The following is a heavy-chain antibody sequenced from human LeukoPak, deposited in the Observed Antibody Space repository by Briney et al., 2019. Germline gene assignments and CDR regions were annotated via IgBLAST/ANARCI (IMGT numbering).Heavy chain of an antibody. CDR3: ARVGRESSTGWLDY. Sequence: EASVKVSCKASGYTFIDYYFNWVRQAPGQGPEWMGRINVKSGATDYAQKFQGRVTVTRDTSTSTAYMELSSLRSDDTAVYYCARVGRESSTGWLDYWGQGTLVTVSS. V-gene: IGHV1-2*06. D-gene: IGHD6-19*01. CDR1: GYTFIDYY. CDR2: INVKSGAT. J-gene: IGHJ4*02.